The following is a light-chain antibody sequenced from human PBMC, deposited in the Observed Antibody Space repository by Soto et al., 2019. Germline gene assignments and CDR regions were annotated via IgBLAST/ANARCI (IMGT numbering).Light chain of an antibody. Sequence: EIVVAQSPGVLSLSPGERATISCRCSQSVSNSYLAWYQQKPGQAPRLLIYAASTRATGIPDRFSGSGSGTDFTLTINRLEPEDFAVYYCHQYGSSPRTFGQGTKVDIK. CDR3: HQYGSSPRT. J-gene: IGKJ1*01. V-gene: IGKV3-20*01. CDR1: QSVSNSY. CDR2: AAS.